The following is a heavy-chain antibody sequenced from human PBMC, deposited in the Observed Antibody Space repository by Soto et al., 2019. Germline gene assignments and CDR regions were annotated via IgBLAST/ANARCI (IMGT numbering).Heavy chain of an antibody. V-gene: IGHV3-48*01. D-gene: IGHD3-3*01. J-gene: IGHJ4*02. Sequence: GGSLRLSCAASGFTFRTYSMNWVRQAPGKGLEWVSYISSSSDTIYYAGSVKGRFTISRDNAKNSLYLHLNSLRAEDTAVYYCARDSFGVATPSIFYFDFRGQGTLVTVSS. CDR2: ISSSSDTI. CDR1: GFTFRTYS. CDR3: ARDSFGVATPSIFYFDF.